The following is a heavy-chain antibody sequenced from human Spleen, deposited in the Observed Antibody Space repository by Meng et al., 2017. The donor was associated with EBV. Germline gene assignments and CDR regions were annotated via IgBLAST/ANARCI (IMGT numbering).Heavy chain of an antibody. Sequence: ELQLVESGGGLVKPGGSLRLSCAASGFTFSNYSMNWVRQAPGKGLDWVSSISSSSDYIFYADSVRGRFTISRDNAKNSLYLQMNSLRAEDTAMYYCTRTSLKSWGQGTLVTVSS. V-gene: IGHV3-21*01. CDR2: ISSSSDYI. CDR1: GFTFSNYS. J-gene: IGHJ4*02. CDR3: TRTSLKS. D-gene: IGHD4/OR15-4a*01.